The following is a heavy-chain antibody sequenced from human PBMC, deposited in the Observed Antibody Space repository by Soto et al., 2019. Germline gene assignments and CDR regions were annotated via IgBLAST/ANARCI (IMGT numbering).Heavy chain of an antibody. J-gene: IGHJ4*02. D-gene: IGHD2-2*01. CDR3: ANLPATSDFDY. Sequence: SETLSLTCAVSGGSISSSNWWSWVRQPPGKGLEWIGEIYHSGSTNYNPSLKNRDNISVDKSKNLFSLKLSSVTAVDTAVYYCANLPATSDFDYWGQGTRVTVS. CDR2: IYHSGST. CDR1: GGSISSSNW. V-gene: IGHV4-4*02.